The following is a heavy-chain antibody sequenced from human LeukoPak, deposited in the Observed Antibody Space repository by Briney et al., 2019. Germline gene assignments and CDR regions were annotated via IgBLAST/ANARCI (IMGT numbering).Heavy chain of an antibody. J-gene: IGHJ5*02. Sequence: PGGSLRLSCAASGLTFSSYGMHWVRQAPGKGLEWVSHISSSGSSIYYADSVKGRFTISRDNAKNSLYLQMNSLRAEDTAVYYCARVRSPGAIAAGQNNWFDPWGQGTLVTVSS. V-gene: IGHV3-48*04. CDR2: ISSSGSSI. CDR3: ARVRSPGAIAAGQNNWFDP. D-gene: IGHD6-13*01. CDR1: GLTFSSYG.